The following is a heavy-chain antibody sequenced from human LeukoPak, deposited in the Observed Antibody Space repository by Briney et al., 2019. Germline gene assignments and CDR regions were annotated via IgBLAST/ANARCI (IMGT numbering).Heavy chain of an antibody. CDR1: GYTFTSYD. CDR3: ARGDPLWFRGDKDFDY. Sequence: ASVKVSCKASGYTFTSYDINWVRQATGQGLEWMGWMNPNSGNTGYAQKFQGRVTMTRNTSISTAYMELSSLRSEDTAVYYCARGDPLWFRGDKDFDYWGQGTLVTVSS. V-gene: IGHV1-8*01. D-gene: IGHD3-10*01. J-gene: IGHJ4*02. CDR2: MNPNSGNT.